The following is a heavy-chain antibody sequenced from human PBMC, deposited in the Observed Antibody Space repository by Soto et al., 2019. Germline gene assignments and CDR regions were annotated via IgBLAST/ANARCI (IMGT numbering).Heavy chain of an antibody. J-gene: IGHJ3*02. Sequence: GGSLRLSCAASGFTFSTYAMSWVRQAPGKGLEWVAVISYDGSNKYYADSVKGRFTISRDNSKNTLYLQMNSLRAEDTAVYYCARPGSGSYYYAFDIWGQGTMVTVSS. CDR3: ARPGSGSYYYAFDI. D-gene: IGHD1-26*01. CDR1: GFTFSTYA. V-gene: IGHV3-30*03. CDR2: ISYDGSNK.